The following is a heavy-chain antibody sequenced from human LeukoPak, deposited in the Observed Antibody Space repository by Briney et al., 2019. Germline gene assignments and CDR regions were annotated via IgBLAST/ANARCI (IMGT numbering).Heavy chain of an antibody. D-gene: IGHD1-26*01. J-gene: IGHJ4*02. Sequence: GSLRLSCAASGFTFDDYGMSWVRQAPGKGLEWVSGINWNGGSTGYADSVKGRFTISRDNAKNSLYLQMNSLRAEDTAVNYCARDPSYSENLDYWGQGTLVTVSS. CDR2: INWNGGST. CDR3: ARDPSYSENLDY. CDR1: GFTFDDYG. V-gene: IGHV3-20*04.